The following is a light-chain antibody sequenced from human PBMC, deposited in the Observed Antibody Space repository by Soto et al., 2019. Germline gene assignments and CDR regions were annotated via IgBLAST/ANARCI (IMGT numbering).Light chain of an antibody. J-gene: IGKJ4*01. CDR1: QDISNF. V-gene: IGKV1-27*01. Sequence: DIQMTQSPSSLSASVGDGVTITCRASQDISNFLSWYQQKPGKVPKLLIYTSSTLQSGVPSRFSGSGSGTDFTLTISSLQPEDVATYYCQKHDTAPLTFGGGTKVEIK. CDR2: TSS. CDR3: QKHDTAPLT.